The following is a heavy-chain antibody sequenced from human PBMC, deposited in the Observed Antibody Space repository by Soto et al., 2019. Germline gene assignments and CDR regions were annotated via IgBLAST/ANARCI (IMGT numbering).Heavy chain of an antibody. CDR3: ARDRATVVSPFDY. CDR2: ISGSGRTK. Sequence: GGSLRLSCAASGFSFSNYEMNWVRQAPGKGPEWIAYISGSGRTKYYAESVEGRFSISRDNAKDSLLLQMNNLRPDDTGVYYCARDRATVVSPFDYWGLGTLVTVSS. CDR1: GFSFSNYE. J-gene: IGHJ4*02. V-gene: IGHV3-48*03. D-gene: IGHD4-4*01.